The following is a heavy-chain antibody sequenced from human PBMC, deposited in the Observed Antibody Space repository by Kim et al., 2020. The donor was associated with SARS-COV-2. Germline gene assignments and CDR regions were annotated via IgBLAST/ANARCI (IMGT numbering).Heavy chain of an antibody. J-gene: IGHJ3*02. Sequence: SVKVSCKASGGTLNSYAISWVRQAPGQGLEWMGRIIPFLGITNYAQRFQDRVTNTADKSTSTAYMELSSLRSDDTAVYYCARPWAGYCYDSSGNYGGNDAFDMWGQGTMVSVST. V-gene: IGHV1-69*04. CDR1: GGTLNSYA. CDR3: ARPWAGYCYDSSGNYGGNDAFDM. CDR2: IIPFLGIT. D-gene: IGHD3-22*01.